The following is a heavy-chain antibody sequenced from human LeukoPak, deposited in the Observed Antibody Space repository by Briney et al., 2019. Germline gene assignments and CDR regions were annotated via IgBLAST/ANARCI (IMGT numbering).Heavy chain of an antibody. D-gene: IGHD3-10*01. CDR1: GFTFTEYA. CDR2: ISYDGSRT. CDR3: ARDSTYYYASGSSGPHYFDY. Sequence: GRSQRLSCVASGFTFTEYAMHWVRQAPGKGLEWVALISYDGSRTDYADSVKGRFTISRDNSRNTLYLQLNSLGPEDAAVYYCARDSTYYYASGSSGPHYFDYWGQGALVTVSS. V-gene: IGHV3-30*01. J-gene: IGHJ4*02.